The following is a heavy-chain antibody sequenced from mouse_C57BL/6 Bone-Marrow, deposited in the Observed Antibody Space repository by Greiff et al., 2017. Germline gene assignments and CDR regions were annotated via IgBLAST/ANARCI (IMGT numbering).Heavy chain of an antibody. CDR3: ARDHWAHWYFDV. CDR1: GFTFSDYY. V-gene: IGHV5-16*01. D-gene: IGHD4-1*01. CDR2: INYDGSST. Sequence: EVQLLESEGGLVQPGSSMKLSCTASGFTFSDYYMAWVRQVPEKGLEWVANINYDGSSTYYLDSLKSRFIISRDNAKNILYLQMSSLKSEDTATXYCARDHWAHWYFDVWGTGTTVTVSS. J-gene: IGHJ1*03.